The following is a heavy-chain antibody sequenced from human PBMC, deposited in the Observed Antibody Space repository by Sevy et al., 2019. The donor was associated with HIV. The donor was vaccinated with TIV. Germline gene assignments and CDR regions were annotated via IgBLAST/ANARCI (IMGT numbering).Heavy chain of an antibody. J-gene: IGHJ1*01. V-gene: IGHV3-66*02. CDR2: IYSGGST. CDR3: AAYSRSWAAEYFQD. D-gene: IGHD6-13*01. CDR1: GFTVSSNY. Sequence: GGSLRLSCAASGFTVSSNYMSWVRQAPGKGLEWVSVIYSGGSTYYADSVKGRFTISRDNSKNTLYLQMNSLRAEDTAGDYCAAYSRSWAAEYFQDWGQGTLVTVSS.